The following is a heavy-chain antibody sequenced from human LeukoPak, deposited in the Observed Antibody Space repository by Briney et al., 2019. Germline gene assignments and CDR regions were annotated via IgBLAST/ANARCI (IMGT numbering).Heavy chain of an antibody. Sequence: GGSLTLSCPACGFTFRSYSMHGVGQAAGKGLAGVSSINSSSSYIYYADSVKGRFTISRDNAKNSLYLQMNSLRAEDTAVYYCAKSAGTSGGGYYYYGMDVWGQGTTVTVSS. D-gene: IGHD6-13*01. V-gene: IGHV3-21*01. CDR1: GFTFRSYS. CDR2: INSSSSYI. CDR3: AKSAGTSGGGYYYYGMDV. J-gene: IGHJ6*02.